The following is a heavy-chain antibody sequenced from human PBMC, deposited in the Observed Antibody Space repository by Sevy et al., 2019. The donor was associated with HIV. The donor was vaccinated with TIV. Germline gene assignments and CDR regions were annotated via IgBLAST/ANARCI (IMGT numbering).Heavy chain of an antibody. J-gene: IGHJ4*02. V-gene: IGHV3-21*01. CDR2: ISSSGSYI. CDR3: ARGASVAGRGGFDF. Sequence: GGSLRLSCAASGFTFSASTINWDRQAPGKGLEWISSISSSGSYIHYADSVKGRFTISRDNAKSSLYLQLNGLRAEDTAVYYCARGASVAGRGGFDFWGQGTLVTVSS. CDR1: GFTFSAST. D-gene: IGHD6-19*01.